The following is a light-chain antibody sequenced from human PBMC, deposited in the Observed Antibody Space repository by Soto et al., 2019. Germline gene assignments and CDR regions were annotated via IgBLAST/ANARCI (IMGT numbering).Light chain of an antibody. Sequence: DIQMTQSPSSLSASVGDRVTITFRASQSISSYLNWYQQKPGKAPNLLIYTASSLESGVPSRFSGSGSGTEFTLTISSLQPDDFATYYCQHYNSYSEAFGQGTKVDI. CDR2: TAS. J-gene: IGKJ1*01. CDR3: QHYNSYSEA. V-gene: IGKV1-5*01. CDR1: QSISSY.